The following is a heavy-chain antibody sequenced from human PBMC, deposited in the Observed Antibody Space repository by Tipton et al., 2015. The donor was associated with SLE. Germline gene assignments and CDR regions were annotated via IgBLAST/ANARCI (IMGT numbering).Heavy chain of an antibody. D-gene: IGHD1-26*01. CDR1: GYTFSSYW. Sequence: QLVQSGAELKRPGESLKISCKGSGYTFSSYWIGWVRQMPGKGLEWMGIIYPGDSDTRYSPSFQGQATISIDKSINTAYLQWSSLKASDSAIYYCTTTVSGSNHYYGMDDWGQGTTVAVSS. CDR3: TTTVSGSNHYYGMDD. CDR2: IYPGDSDT. V-gene: IGHV5-51*01. J-gene: IGHJ6*02.